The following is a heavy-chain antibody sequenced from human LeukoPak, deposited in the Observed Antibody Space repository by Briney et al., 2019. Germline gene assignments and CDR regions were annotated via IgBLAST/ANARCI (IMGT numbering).Heavy chain of an antibody. D-gene: IGHD1-1*01. CDR3: ASGNWRYYFDY. CDR1: GGSISSGDYY. J-gene: IGHJ4*02. Sequence: PSQTLSLTCTVSGGSISSGDYYWSWIRQPPGKGLEWIGYIYYSGSTNYNPSLKSRVTISVDTSKNQFSLKLSSVTAADTAVYYCASGNWRYYFDYWGQGTLVTVSS. CDR2: IYYSGST. V-gene: IGHV4-61*08.